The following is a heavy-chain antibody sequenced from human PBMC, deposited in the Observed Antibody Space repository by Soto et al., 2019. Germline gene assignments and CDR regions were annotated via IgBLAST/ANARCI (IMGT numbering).Heavy chain of an antibody. CDR1: GFTVSSNY. D-gene: IGHD6-13*01. CDR3: AREIGTSLDS. Sequence: GGTLRLSCTASGFTVSSNYMTWVRQAPGKGLEWVSVIYSGGSTYYADSVKGRFTISRDNSKNTLFLQMNSLRAEDTAVYYCAREIGTSLDSWGQGTLVTVSS. J-gene: IGHJ4*02. CDR2: IYSGGST. V-gene: IGHV3-53*01.